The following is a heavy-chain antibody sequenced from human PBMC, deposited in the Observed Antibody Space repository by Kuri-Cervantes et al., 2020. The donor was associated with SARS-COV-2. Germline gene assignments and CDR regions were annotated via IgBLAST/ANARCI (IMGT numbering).Heavy chain of an antibody. CDR1: GFTFSSYW. D-gene: IGHD3-16*01. Sequence: GESLKISCAASGFTFSSYWMNWVRQAPRKGLVWVASIKQDGSGQYYVDSVKGRFTISRDNAKNSLFLQMNSLRAEDTAVYYCTRDNPLYYWCQGTLVTVSS. J-gene: IGHJ4*02. CDR2: IKQDGSGQ. CDR3: TRDNPLYY. V-gene: IGHV3-7*04.